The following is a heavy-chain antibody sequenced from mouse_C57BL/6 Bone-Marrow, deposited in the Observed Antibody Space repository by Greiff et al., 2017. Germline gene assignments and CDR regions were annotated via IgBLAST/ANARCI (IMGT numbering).Heavy chain of an antibody. CDR1: GYTFTSYW. CDR2: INPSSGYT. CDR3: AKWGGSSLYAMDY. V-gene: IGHV1-7*01. J-gene: IGHJ4*01. D-gene: IGHD1-1*01. Sequence: VQLQQSGAELAKPGASVKLSCKASGYTFTSYWMHWVKQRPGQGLEWIGYINPSSGYTKYNQKFKDKATLTADKSSSTAYMQLRSLTYEDSAVYYCAKWGGSSLYAMDYWGQGTSVTVSS.